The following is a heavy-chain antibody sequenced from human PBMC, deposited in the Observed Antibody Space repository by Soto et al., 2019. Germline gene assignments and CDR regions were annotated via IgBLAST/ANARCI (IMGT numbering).Heavy chain of an antibody. D-gene: IGHD6-19*01. CDR3: ARSGYSSGWQNWFDP. Sequence: QVQLQESGPGLVKPSETLSLTCTVSGGSISSYYWSWIRQPPGKGLEWIGYIYYSGSTNYNPSLKSRVTISVDTSKNQFALKLSSVTAADTAVYYCARSGYSSGWQNWFDPWGQGTLVTVSS. V-gene: IGHV4-59*01. CDR2: IYYSGST. J-gene: IGHJ5*02. CDR1: GGSISSYY.